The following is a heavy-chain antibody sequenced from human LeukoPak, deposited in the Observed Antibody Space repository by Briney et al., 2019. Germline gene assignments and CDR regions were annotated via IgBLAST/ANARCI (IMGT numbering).Heavy chain of an antibody. D-gene: IGHD2-21*01. V-gene: IGHV4-39*07. CDR2: IYYSGST. CDR3: ARVEGRGVVVAPNWFDP. J-gene: IGHJ5*02. Sequence: SETLSLTCTVSGGSISSSSYYWGWIRQPPGKGLEWIGFIYYSGSTYYNPSLKSRVTISVDTSKNQFSLKLSSVTAADTAVYYWARVEGRGVVVAPNWFDPWGQGTLVTVSS. CDR1: GGSISSSSYY.